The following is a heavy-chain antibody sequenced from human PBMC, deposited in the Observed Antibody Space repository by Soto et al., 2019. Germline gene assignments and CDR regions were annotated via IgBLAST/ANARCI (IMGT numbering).Heavy chain of an antibody. CDR2: ISSSSSYI. CDR1: GFTFSSYS. Sequence: GGSLRLSCAASGFTFSSYSMNWVRQAPGKGLEWVSSISSSSSYIYYADSVKGRFTISRDNAKNSLYLQMNSLRAEDTAVYYCAKDNPYNWNDSGFDYWGQGTLVTVSS. J-gene: IGHJ4*02. CDR3: AKDNPYNWNDSGFDY. V-gene: IGHV3-21*04. D-gene: IGHD1-20*01.